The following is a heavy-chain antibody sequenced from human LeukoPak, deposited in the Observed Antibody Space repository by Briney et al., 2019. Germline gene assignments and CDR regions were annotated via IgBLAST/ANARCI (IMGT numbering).Heavy chain of an antibody. CDR1: GYTFTSYD. CDR2: MNPNSGNT. J-gene: IGHJ4*02. CDR3: AGGRTDIVVVPATLRNYYFDY. V-gene: IGHV1-8*01. D-gene: IGHD2-2*01. Sequence: GASVKVSCKASGYTFTSYDINWMRQAPGQGLEWVGWMNPNSGNTGYAQTFQGKLTMTRNTSIKTAYMELSSLRSEDTAVYYCAGGRTDIVVVPATLRNYYFDYWGQGTLVTVSS.